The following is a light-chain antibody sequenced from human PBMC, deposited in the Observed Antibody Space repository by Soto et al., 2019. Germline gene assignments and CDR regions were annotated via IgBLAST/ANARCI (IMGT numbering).Light chain of an antibody. V-gene: IGKV4-1*01. Sequence: EIVVTQSPDSLDVSLGERATINCKSSQSVLYSSNHKNYLAWYQQKPRQPPKLLIYWASTRESGVPDRFSGSGSGTDFTLTISSLQAEDVAVYYCQQYYNTPLTFGGGTKVDIK. CDR3: QQYYNTPLT. CDR1: QSVLYSSNHKNY. CDR2: WAS. J-gene: IGKJ4*01.